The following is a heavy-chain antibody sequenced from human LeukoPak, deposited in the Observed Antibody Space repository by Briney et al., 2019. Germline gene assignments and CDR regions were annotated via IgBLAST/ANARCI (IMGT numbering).Heavy chain of an antibody. CDR1: GGSVSSGSYY. CDR3: ARDRLLWFGELSYGMDV. V-gene: IGHV4-61*01. CDR2: IYYSGST. D-gene: IGHD3-10*01. Sequence: SETLSLTCTVSGGSVSSGSYYWSWIRQPPGKGLEWIGYIYYSGSTNYNPSFKSRVTISVDTSKNQFSLKLSSVTAADTAVYYCARDRLLWFGELSYGMDVWGKGTTVTVSS. J-gene: IGHJ6*04.